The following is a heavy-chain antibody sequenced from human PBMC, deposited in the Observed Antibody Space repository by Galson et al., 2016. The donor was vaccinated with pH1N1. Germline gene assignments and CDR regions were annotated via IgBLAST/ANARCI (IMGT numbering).Heavy chain of an antibody. D-gene: IGHD2/OR15-2a*01. J-gene: IGHJ6*02. CDR1: GYIFSTFW. Sequence: QSGAEVKKPGESLKISCKGSGYIFSTFWIGWVRQMPGKGLEWMGIVYPGDSDTRYNPSFKGQVTISVDKAISTAYLQWSSLKASDSAIHVWASQPGASDDYFFYNMDVWGQGATVTVSS. CDR2: VYPGDSDT. V-gene: IGHV5-51*01. CDR3: ASQPGASDDYFFYNMDV.